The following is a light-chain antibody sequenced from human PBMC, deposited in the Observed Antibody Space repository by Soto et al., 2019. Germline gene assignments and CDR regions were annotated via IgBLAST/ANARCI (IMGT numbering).Light chain of an antibody. CDR3: QQYNSSPLT. J-gene: IGKJ4*01. CDR2: KAS. Sequence: DIQMTQSPSTLSASVGDRVTITCRASQSISTRLAWYQQKPRKAPNLLIYKASSLESGVPSRFSGSGSGTEFTLTISSLQPDDFATYYCQQYNSSPLTFGGGTKVE. CDR1: QSISTR. V-gene: IGKV1-5*03.